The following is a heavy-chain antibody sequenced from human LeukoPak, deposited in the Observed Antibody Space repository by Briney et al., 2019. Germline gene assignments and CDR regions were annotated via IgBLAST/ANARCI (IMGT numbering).Heavy chain of an antibody. CDR3: ARMALRFKVRGVMDLDY. V-gene: IGHV3-48*03. CDR2: ISGSGSTI. Sequence: PGGSLRLSCAASGFTFSSYEMNWVRQAPGKGLEWVSYISGSGSTIYYADSVKGRFTISRDNAKNSLYLQMNSLRAEDTAVYYCARMALRFKVRGVMDLDYWGQGTLVTVSS. CDR1: GFTFSSYE. D-gene: IGHD3-10*01. J-gene: IGHJ4*02.